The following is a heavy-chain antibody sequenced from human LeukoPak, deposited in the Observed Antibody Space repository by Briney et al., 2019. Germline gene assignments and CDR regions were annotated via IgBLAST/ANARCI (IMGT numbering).Heavy chain of an antibody. J-gene: IGHJ5*02. CDR2: TYPGDYDT. V-gene: IGHV5-51*01. CDR1: GYSFTSYW. Sequence: GESLKISCKGSGYSFTSYWIGWVRQMPGKGLEWMGITYPGDYDTRYSPSFQGQVTISADKSISTAYLQWSSLKASDTAMYYCARHLTIFGVSPRFDPWGQGTQVTVSS. CDR3: ARHLTIFGVSPRFDP. D-gene: IGHD3-3*01.